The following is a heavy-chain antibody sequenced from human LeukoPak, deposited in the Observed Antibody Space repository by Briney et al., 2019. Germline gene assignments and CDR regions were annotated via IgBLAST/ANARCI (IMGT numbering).Heavy chain of an antibody. D-gene: IGHD1-26*01. CDR1: GGTFSSYA. CDR3: ARDPDQWELLPLDY. Sequence: SVKVSCKASGGTFSSYAISWVRQAPGQGLEWMGGIIPIFGTANYAQKFQGGVTITADKSTSTAYMELSSLRSEDTAVYYCARDPDQWELLPLDYWGRGTLVTVSS. J-gene: IGHJ4*02. V-gene: IGHV1-69*06. CDR2: IIPIFGTA.